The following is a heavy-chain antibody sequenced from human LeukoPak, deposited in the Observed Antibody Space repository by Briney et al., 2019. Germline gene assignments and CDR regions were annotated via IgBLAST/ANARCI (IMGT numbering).Heavy chain of an antibody. CDR1: GFTFSSYG. CDR2: INPSGGST. CDR3: ARRYSYGNFDY. V-gene: IGHV1-46*01. J-gene: IGHJ4*02. Sequence: GGSLRLSCAASGFTFSSYGMHWVRQAPGQGLEWMGIINPSGGSTSYAQKFQGRVTMTRDTSTSTVYMELSSLRSEDTAVYYCARRYSYGNFDYWGQGTLVTVSS. D-gene: IGHD5-18*01.